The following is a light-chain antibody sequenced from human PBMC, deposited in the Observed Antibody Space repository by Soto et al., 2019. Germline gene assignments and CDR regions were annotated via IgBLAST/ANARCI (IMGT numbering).Light chain of an antibody. V-gene: IGLV1-40*01. J-gene: IGLJ1*01. CDR2: RNS. CDR3: QSYDSRLSGFYV. CDR1: SSNIGADYD. Sequence: QAVVTQPPSVSGAPGQRVTISCTGSSSNIGADYDVHWYQQLPGTAPKLLISRNSNWPSGVPDRFSGSKSGTSASLAITGLQAEDEADYYCQSYDSRLSGFYVFGSGTKVTVL.